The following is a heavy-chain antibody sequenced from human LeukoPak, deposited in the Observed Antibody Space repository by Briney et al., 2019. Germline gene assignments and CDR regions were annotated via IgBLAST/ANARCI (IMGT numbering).Heavy chain of an antibody. CDR3: ASGGQQQLVDYYYFYMDV. CDR1: GFTVSSNY. J-gene: IGHJ6*03. Sequence: GGSLRLSCAACGFTVSSNYMSWVRQAPGKGLEWVSVIYSGGSTYYADSVKGRFTISRDNSKNTLYLQMNSLRAEDTAVYYCASGGQQQLVDYYYFYMDVWGKGTTVTISS. CDR2: IYSGGST. D-gene: IGHD6-13*01. V-gene: IGHV3-66*01.